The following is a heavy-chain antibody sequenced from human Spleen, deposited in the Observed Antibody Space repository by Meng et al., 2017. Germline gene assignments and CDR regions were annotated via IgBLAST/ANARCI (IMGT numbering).Heavy chain of an antibody. D-gene: IGHD2-21*01. CDR1: GYTFIGYY. J-gene: IGHJ4*02. CDR3: ARDENISLGKLFGDY. CDR2: INPKNGDT. V-gene: IGHV1-2*06. Sequence: QGQRVQSGAEVKKPGASVKVSCKASGYTFIGYYLHWVRQAPGQGLEWMGRINPKNGDTHYAQKFQGRVTMTGDTSISTAYVELSGLRSDDTAIYYCARDENISLGKLFGDYWGQGTLVTVSS.